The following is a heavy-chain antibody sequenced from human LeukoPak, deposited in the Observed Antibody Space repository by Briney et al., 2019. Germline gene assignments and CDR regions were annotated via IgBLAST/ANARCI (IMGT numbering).Heavy chain of an antibody. V-gene: IGHV3-73*01. Sequence: GGSLRLSCAASGSTFSGSAMHWVRQASGKGLEWVGRIRSKANSYATAYAASVKGRFTISRDDSKNTAYLQMNSLKTEDTAVYYCTRRGHYYGSGSYYNYYYGMDVWGKGTTVTVSS. D-gene: IGHD3-10*01. J-gene: IGHJ6*04. CDR1: GSTFSGSA. CDR2: IRSKANSYAT. CDR3: TRRGHYYGSGSYYNYYYGMDV.